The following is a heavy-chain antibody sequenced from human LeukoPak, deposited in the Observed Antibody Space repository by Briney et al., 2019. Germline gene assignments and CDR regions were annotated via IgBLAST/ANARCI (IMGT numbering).Heavy chain of an antibody. V-gene: IGHV3-23*01. J-gene: IGHJ4*02. CDR1: GFTFNSYA. CDR2: IVGSGGST. CDR3: AKDLSYDFWSGYSLDY. Sequence: PGGTLRLSCAQSGFTFNSYAMSWVRQPPGEGLEAFSAIVGSGGSTYYADSVKGRFTISRDNSKNTLYLQMNSLRAEDTAVYYCAKDLSYDFWSGYSLDYWGQGTLVTVSS. D-gene: IGHD3-3*01.